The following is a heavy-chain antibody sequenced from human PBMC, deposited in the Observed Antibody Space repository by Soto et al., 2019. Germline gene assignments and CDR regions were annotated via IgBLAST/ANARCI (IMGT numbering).Heavy chain of an antibody. CDR1: GFLFQDYA. Sequence: GGSLRLSCTGSGFLFQDYAMHWVRQAPGKGLEWVSGFSWNSGSIGYAESVKGRFIISRDNAKNSVYLQINNLRPEDTAVYFCEQGSGGRYLQPIDQWGQGTLVTVSS. J-gene: IGHJ4*02. D-gene: IGHD3-16*02. CDR3: EQGSGGRYLQPIDQ. CDR2: FSWNSGSI. V-gene: IGHV3-9*01.